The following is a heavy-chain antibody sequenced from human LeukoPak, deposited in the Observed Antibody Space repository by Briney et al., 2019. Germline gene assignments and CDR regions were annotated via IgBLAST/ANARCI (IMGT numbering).Heavy chain of an antibody. CDR3: ARVVSAAGTIGY. CDR2: IIPIFGTA. D-gene: IGHD6-13*01. CDR1: GGTFGSYA. V-gene: IGHV1-69*01. J-gene: IGHJ4*02. Sequence: SVTVSCKASGGTFGSYAISWVRQAPGQGLEWMGGIIPIFGTANYAQKFQGRVTITADESTSTAYMELSSLRSEDTAVYYCARVVSAAGTIGYWGQGTLVTVSS.